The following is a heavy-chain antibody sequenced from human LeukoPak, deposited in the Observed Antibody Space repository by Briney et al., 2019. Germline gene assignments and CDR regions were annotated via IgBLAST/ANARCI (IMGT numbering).Heavy chain of an antibody. CDR3: ASRSMARGVMGDY. CDR2: ISYDGSNK. J-gene: IGHJ4*02. Sequence: PGGSLRLSCAASGFTFSSYAMHWVRQAPGKGLEWVAVISYDGSNKYYADSVKGRFTISRDNSKNTLYLQMNSLRAEDTAVYYRASRSMARGVMGDYWGQGTLVTVSS. CDR1: GFTFSSYA. V-gene: IGHV3-30*04. D-gene: IGHD3-10*01.